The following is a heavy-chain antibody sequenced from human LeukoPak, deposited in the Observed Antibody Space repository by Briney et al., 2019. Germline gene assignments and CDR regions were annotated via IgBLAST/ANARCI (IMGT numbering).Heavy chain of an antibody. CDR3: AKAGCTNIVCYLNS. V-gene: IGHV3-23*01. D-gene: IGHD2-8*01. Sequence: PGGSRRLSCAASGFAFSTYAMSWVRQAPGKGQEWVSGIIGSGGSTYYADSVKGRFTISRDNSKNTLYLQMNSLSAEDTAIYYCAKAGCTNIVCYLNSWGQGTLVTVSS. J-gene: IGHJ4*02. CDR1: GFAFSTYA. CDR2: IIGSGGST.